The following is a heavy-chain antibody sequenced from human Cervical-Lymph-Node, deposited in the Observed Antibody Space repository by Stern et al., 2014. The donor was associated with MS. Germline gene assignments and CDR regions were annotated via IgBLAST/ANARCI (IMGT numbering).Heavy chain of an antibody. CDR1: GFTVSSNY. D-gene: IGHD1-26*01. CDR3: ARVRPAQWELPYYFDY. J-gene: IGHJ4*02. Sequence: EVQLVESGGGLIQPGGSLRLSCAASGFTVSSNYMSWVRQAPGKGLEWVSVTYSGGSTYYAGSVKGRFTISRDNSKNTLYLQMNSLRAEDTAVYYCARVRPAQWELPYYFDYWGQGTLVTVSS. CDR2: TYSGGST. V-gene: IGHV3-53*01.